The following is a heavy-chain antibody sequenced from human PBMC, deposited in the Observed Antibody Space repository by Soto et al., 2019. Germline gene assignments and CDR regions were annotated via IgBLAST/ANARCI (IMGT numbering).Heavy chain of an antibody. CDR1: GGSISSYY. D-gene: IGHD3-3*01. V-gene: IGHV4-59*08. J-gene: IGHJ6*03. Sequence: QVQLQEPGPGLVKPSETLSLTCTVSGGSISSYYWSWIRQPPGKGLEWIGYIYYSGSTNYNPSLKSRVTISVDTSKNQFSLKLSSVTAADTAVYYCARHVGGPYDFWSGLNIYYYYYMDVWGKGTTVTVSS. CDR3: ARHVGGPYDFWSGLNIYYYYYMDV. CDR2: IYYSGST.